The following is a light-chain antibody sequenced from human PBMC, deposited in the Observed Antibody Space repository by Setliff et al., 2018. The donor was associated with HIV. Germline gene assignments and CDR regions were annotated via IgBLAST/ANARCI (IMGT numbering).Light chain of an antibody. CDR1: SSDVGGYNY. CDR3: SSYAGSNNYV. CDR2: EVT. V-gene: IGLV2-8*01. Sequence: QSALTQPPSASGSPGQSVTISCTGTSSDVGGYNYVSWYQQHPGKAPKLVTFEVTKRPSGVPDRFSGSKSGNTASLTVSGLQAEDEADYYCSSYAGSNNYVFGTGTKV. J-gene: IGLJ1*01.